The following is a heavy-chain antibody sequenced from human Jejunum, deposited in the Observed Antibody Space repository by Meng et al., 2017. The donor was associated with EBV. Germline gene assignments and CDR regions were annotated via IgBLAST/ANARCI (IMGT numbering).Heavy chain of an antibody. CDR3: TTDTYYEKGFDP. J-gene: IGHJ5*02. D-gene: IGHD3-22*01. CDR2: IKSKIDGGTI. Sequence: EVQLVESXXXXVXPXGSXRLACAASGLSFSYAWMYWVRRAPGKGLEWVGRIKSKIDGGTIDYAAPVKGRFTISRDDSKNTLYLQMNSLRTEDTAVYYCTTDTYYEKGFDPWGQGTLFTVSS. V-gene: IGHV3-15*01. CDR1: GLSFSYAW.